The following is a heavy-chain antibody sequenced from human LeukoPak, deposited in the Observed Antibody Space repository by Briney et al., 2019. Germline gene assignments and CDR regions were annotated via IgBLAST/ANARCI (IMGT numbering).Heavy chain of an antibody. CDR3: AKDHFDP. CDR2: ISYDGSNK. CDR1: GFTFSSYG. V-gene: IGHV3-30*18. Sequence: GGSLRLSCAASGFTFSSYGVHWVRQAPGKGLEWVAVISYDGSNKHYADSVKGRFTISRDNSKNTLYLQMNSLRAEDTAVYYCAKDHFDPWGQGTLVTVSS. J-gene: IGHJ5*02.